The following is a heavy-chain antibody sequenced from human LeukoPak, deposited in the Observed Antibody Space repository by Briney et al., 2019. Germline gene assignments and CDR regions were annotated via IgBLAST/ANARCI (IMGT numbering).Heavy chain of an antibody. CDR2: IKQDGSEK. J-gene: IGHJ6*03. V-gene: IGHV3-7*01. CDR3: ARAQHPDCSSTSCYGYYYYYMDV. CDR1: GFTFSSYW. Sequence: GGSLRLSCAASGFTFSSYWMSWVRQAPGKGLEWVANIKQDGSEKYYVDSVKGRFTISRDNAKNSLYLQMNSLRAENTAVYYCARAQHPDCSSTSCYGYYYYYMDVWGKGTTVTVSS. D-gene: IGHD2-2*01.